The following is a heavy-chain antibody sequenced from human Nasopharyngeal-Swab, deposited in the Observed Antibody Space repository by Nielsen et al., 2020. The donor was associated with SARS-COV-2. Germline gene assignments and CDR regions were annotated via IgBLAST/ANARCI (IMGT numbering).Heavy chain of an antibody. V-gene: IGHV3-23*01. J-gene: IGHJ3*02. Sequence: GESLKISCAASGFTFGSYAMSWVRQAPGKGLEWVSAISGSGGSTYYADSVKGRFTISRDNSKNTLYLQMNSLRAEDTAVYYCAKVISTYYYDSSGYYYVAPHDAFDIWGQGTMVTVSS. CDR1: GFTFGSYA. D-gene: IGHD3-22*01. CDR3: AKVISTYYYDSSGYYYVAPHDAFDI. CDR2: ISGSGGST.